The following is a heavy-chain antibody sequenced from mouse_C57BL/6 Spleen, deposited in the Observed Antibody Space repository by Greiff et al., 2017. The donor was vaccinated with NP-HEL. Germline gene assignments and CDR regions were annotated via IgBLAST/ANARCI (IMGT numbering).Heavy chain of an antibody. Sequence: EVQEVESGGGLVKPGGSLKLSCAASGFTFSDYGMHWVRQAPEKGLEWVAYISSGSSTIYYADTVKGRFTISRDNAKNTLFLQMTSLRSEDTAMYYCARGLIITTVVAPYWYFDVWGTGTTVTVSS. CDR1: GFTFSDYG. D-gene: IGHD1-1*01. CDR3: ARGLIITTVVAPYWYFDV. V-gene: IGHV5-17*01. CDR2: ISSGSSTI. J-gene: IGHJ1*03.